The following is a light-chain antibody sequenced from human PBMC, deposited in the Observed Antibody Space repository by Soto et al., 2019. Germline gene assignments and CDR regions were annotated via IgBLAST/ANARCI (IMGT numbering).Light chain of an antibody. Sequence: QSVLTQPRSVSGSPGQSVTISCTGTSSDVGGYNFVSWYQHHPGKAPKVLIYDVSKRPSGVPDRFSGSKSGNTASLTISGLQAEEEADYHCCSYAGNYNYVVFGGGTKVTVL. CDR1: SSDVGGYNF. V-gene: IGLV2-11*01. J-gene: IGLJ2*01. CDR2: DVS. CDR3: CSYAGNYNYVV.